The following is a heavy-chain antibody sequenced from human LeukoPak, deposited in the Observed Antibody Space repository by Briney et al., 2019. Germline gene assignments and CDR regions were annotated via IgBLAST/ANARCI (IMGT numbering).Heavy chain of an antibody. J-gene: IGHJ4*02. CDR3: AKDRGY. V-gene: IGHV3-23*01. CDR1: GFNFSIFA. CDR2: ISGSGGRT. Sequence: GGSLRLSCAASGFNFSIFAMSWVRQAPGKGLEWVSAISGSGGRTYYAVSVQGRFTTSRDNSKNTLYLQMNSLRAEDTAVYYCAKDRGYWGQGTLVTVSS.